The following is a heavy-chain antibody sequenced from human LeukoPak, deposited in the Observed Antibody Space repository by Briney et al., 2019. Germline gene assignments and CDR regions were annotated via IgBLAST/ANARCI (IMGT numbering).Heavy chain of an antibody. J-gene: IGHJ4*02. V-gene: IGHV3-21*01. CDR2: ISSSSSYI. D-gene: IGHD2-21*01. Sequence: GGSLRLSCAASGFTFSSYSMNWVRQAPGKGLEWVSSISSSSSYIYYADSVKGRFTISRDNAKNSLYLQMNSLRAEDTAVYYCARDPGGAGDTSDYWGQGTLVTVSS. CDR3: ARDPGGAGDTSDY. CDR1: GFTFSSYS.